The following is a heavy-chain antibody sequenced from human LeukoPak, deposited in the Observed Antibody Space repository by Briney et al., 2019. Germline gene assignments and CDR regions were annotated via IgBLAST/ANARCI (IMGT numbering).Heavy chain of an antibody. CDR3: ARSGLRFNYYYMDV. CDR2: ISSNGGST. D-gene: IGHD4-17*01. V-gene: IGHV3-64*01. J-gene: IGHJ6*03. CDR1: GFTFSSYA. Sequence: GGSLRLSCAASGFTFSSYAMHWVRQAPGKGLEYVSAISSNGGSTYYANSVKGRFTISRDNSKNTLYLQMGSLRAEDVAVYYCARSGLRFNYYYMDVWGKGTTVTVSS.